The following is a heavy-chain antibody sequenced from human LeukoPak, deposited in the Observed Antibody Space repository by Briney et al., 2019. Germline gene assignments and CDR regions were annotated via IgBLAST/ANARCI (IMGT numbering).Heavy chain of an antibody. J-gene: IGHJ5*02. Sequence: ASVKVSCKASGYTFTSYGISWVRQAPGQGLEWMGWISGYNGYTHYAHNLQGRVTMTTDTSTSTAYMELRSLRSDDTAVYYCARDEARYSSGYYPNWFDPWGQETPVTVSS. CDR3: ARDEARYSSGYYPNWFDP. V-gene: IGHV1-18*01. D-gene: IGHD3-22*01. CDR1: GYTFTSYG. CDR2: ISGYNGYT.